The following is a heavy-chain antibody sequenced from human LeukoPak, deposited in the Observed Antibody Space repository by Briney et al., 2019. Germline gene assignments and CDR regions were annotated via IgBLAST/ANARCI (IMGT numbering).Heavy chain of an antibody. J-gene: IGHJ6*03. V-gene: IGHV4-59*12. Sequence: ASETLSLTCTVSGGSISPYYWSWIRQPPGKGLEWIGYIYYSGSTNYNPSLKSRVTMSVDTSKNQFSLKLSSVTAADTAVYYCARVTNDPIPYYYYYMDVWGKGTTVTTSS. CDR3: ARVTNDPIPYYYYYMDV. CDR1: GGSISPYY. D-gene: IGHD2-21*01. CDR2: IYYSGST.